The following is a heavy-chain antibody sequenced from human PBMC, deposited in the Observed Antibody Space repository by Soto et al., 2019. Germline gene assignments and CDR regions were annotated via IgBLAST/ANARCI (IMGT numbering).Heavy chain of an antibody. J-gene: IGHJ6*02. CDR2: IWYDGSNK. CDR1: GFTFGSYG. V-gene: IGHV3-33*01. Sequence: PGGSLRLSCAASGFTFGSYGMHWVRQAPGKGLEWVAVIWYDGSNKYYADSVKGRFTISRDNSKNTLYLQMNSLRAEDTAVYYCARDSGRAARRYYYYGMDVWGQGTTVTVSS. CDR3: ARDSGRAARRYYYYGMDV. D-gene: IGHD6-6*01.